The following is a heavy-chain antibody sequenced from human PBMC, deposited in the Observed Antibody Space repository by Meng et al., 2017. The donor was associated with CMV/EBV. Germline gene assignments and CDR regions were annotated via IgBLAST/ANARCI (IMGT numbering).Heavy chain of an antibody. V-gene: IGHV3-48*03. Sequence: GESLKISCAASGFTFSSYEMNWVRQAPGKGLEWVSYISSSGSTIYYADSVKGRFTISRGNAKNSLYLQMNSLRAEDTAVYYCARQLPKSYYYDSSGYSYWGQGTLVTVSS. J-gene: IGHJ4*02. CDR2: ISSSGSTI. CDR3: ARQLPKSYYYDSSGYSY. CDR1: GFTFSSYE. D-gene: IGHD3-22*01.